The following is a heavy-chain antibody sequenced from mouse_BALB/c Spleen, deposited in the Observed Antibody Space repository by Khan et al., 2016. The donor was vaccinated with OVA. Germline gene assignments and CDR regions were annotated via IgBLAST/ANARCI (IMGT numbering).Heavy chain of an antibody. CDR3: ARGGDVDRGGSGLDY. Sequence: QVQLKQSGTELVKPGASVKLSCKASGYTFTGYDINWVRRRPEQGLEWIGWIFPGDGRTKYNEKFKDKATLTTDKSSRTAYMQLSRLTSEDSAVYFWARGGDVDRGGSGLDYGGQGTSVSVSS. D-gene: IGHD2-2*01. V-gene: IGHV1-85*01. CDR2: IFPGDGRT. J-gene: IGHJ4*01. CDR1: GYTFTGYD.